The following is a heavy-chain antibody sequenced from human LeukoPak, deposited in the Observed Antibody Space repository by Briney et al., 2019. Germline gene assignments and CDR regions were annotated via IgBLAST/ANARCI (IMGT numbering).Heavy chain of an antibody. D-gene: IGHD5-24*01. Sequence: GGSLRLSCAASGFTVSSNYMSWVRQAPGKGLEWVSVIYDNGDAYSADSVKGRFTISRHNSKNTLYLQMNSLRPEDTAVYYCAGGSRRDGYDYWGQGTLVAVSS. CDR2: IYDNGDA. CDR3: AGGSRRDGYDY. CDR1: GFTVSSNY. J-gene: IGHJ4*02. V-gene: IGHV3-53*04.